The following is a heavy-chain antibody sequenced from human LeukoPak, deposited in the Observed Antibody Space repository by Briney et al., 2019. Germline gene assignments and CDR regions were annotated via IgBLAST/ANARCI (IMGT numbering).Heavy chain of an antibody. V-gene: IGHV1-2*06. CDR1: GYTFTDYY. CDR2: INPNSGGT. CDR3: ARHVYCRSTSCSYCYYYMDV. D-gene: IGHD2-2*01. Sequence: GASVKVSCKASGYTFTDYYMHWVRQALGQGLEWMGRINPNSGGTNYAQKFQGRVTMTRDTSISTAYMELSRLRSDDTAVYYCARHVYCRSTSCSYCYYYMDVWGKGTTVTVSS. J-gene: IGHJ6*03.